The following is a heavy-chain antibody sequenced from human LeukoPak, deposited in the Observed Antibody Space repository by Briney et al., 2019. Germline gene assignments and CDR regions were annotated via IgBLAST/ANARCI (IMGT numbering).Heavy chain of an antibody. CDR2: FYYSGST. V-gene: IGHV4-39*01. CDR1: GGSINTSPYY. CDR3: ARHTDVLTGRY. J-gene: IGHJ4*02. D-gene: IGHD3-9*01. Sequence: KPSETLSLTCIVSGGSINTSPYYWGWIRLPPGKGLEWIASFYYSGSTYYNPSLKSRVTISADRSKNQLSLKLSSVTAADTAVYYCARHTDVLTGRYWGQGTLVTVSS.